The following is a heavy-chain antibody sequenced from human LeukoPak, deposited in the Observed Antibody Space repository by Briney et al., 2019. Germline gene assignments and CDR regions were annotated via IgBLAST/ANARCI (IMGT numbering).Heavy chain of an antibody. CDR3: AGNYYDSSGPFS. D-gene: IGHD3-22*01. CDR1: GGSFSGYY. J-gene: IGHJ4*02. V-gene: IGHV4-34*01. CDR2: IHYSGRI. Sequence: KTSETLSLTCAVYGGSFSGYYWTWIRQPPGKGLEWIGEIHYSGRINYNPSLKSRVTISADTSNNHFSLKMNSVTAADTAVYYCAGNYYDSSGPFSWSQGTLVTVSS.